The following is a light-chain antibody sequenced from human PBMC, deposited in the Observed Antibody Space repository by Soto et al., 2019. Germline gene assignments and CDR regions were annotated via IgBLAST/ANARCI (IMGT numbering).Light chain of an antibody. CDR1: SSNVGAGYD. J-gene: IGLJ1*01. CDR3: QSYDISLSGSCV. V-gene: IGLV1-40*01. Sequence: QSVLTQPPSVSGAPGQTVTISCTGSSSNVGAGYDVHWYQQLPGTAPKLLIYGNTNRPSGVPDRFSGSKSGTSASLAITGLQAEDEADYYCQSYDISLSGSCVFGTGTKVTVL. CDR2: GNT.